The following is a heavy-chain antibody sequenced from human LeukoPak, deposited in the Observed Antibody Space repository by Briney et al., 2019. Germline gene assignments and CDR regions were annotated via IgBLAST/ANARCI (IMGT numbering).Heavy chain of an antibody. CDR3: ARRPTYYNYMDG. CDR2: IYTSGST. V-gene: IGHV4-4*09. Sequence: SETLSLTCTVSGGSISSYYWSWIRQPPGKGLEWIGYIYTSGSTNYNPSLKSRVTISVDTSKNQFSLKLSSVTAADTAVYYCARRPTYYNYMDGWGKGTTVTVS. CDR1: GGSISSYY. J-gene: IGHJ6*03.